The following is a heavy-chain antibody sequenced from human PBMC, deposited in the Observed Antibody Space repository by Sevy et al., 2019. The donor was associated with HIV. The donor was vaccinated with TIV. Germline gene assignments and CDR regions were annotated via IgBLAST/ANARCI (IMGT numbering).Heavy chain of an antibody. V-gene: IGHV4-39*01. J-gene: IGHJ4*02. Sequence: SETLSLSCTVSGDSITSRTDSWGWVRQPPGKRLEWIGTINNNGRTYYDPSLRRRVTMSVDTSKNKFSLRLTSVTAADTAVYYCARHAMITVTTAHFDYWGQGTLVTVSS. D-gene: IGHD4-17*01. CDR2: INNNGRT. CDR1: GDSITSRTDS. CDR3: ARHAMITVTTAHFDY.